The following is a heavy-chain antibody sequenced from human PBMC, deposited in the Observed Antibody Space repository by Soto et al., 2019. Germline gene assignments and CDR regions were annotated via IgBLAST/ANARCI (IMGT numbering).Heavy chain of an antibody. Sequence: VQLQESGPGLVKPSETLSLTCTVSGGSVSSGNFYWSWIRQPPGKGLEWIGYIHYSGSTNYHPSLKSRVTMSKDTSGNHFSLRLSSVTAADTAVYYCAREVPAVNDDFDFWGQGTMVTVSS. CDR1: GGSVSSGNFY. D-gene: IGHD2-2*01. CDR2: IHYSGST. J-gene: IGHJ3*01. CDR3: AREVPAVNDDFDF. V-gene: IGHV4-61*03.